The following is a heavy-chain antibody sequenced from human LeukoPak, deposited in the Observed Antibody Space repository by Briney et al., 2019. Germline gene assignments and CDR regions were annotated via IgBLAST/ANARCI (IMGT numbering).Heavy chain of an antibody. D-gene: IGHD2-15*01. CDR1: GYTLTELS. CDR3: ATVGPHCSGGSCYCYGMDG. V-gene: IGHV1-24*01. J-gene: IGHJ6*02. CDR2: FDPEDGET. Sequence: ASVKVSCKVSGYTLTELSMHWVRQAPGKGLEWMGGFDPEDGETIYAQKFQGRVTMTEDTSTDTAYMELSSLRSEDTAVYYCATVGPHCSGGSCYCYGMDGGGQGTTVTVS.